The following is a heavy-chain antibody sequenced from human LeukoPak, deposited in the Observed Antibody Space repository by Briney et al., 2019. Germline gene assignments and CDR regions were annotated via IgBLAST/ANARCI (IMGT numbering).Heavy chain of an antibody. CDR1: GYTLTELS. V-gene: IGHV1-24*01. CDR2: FDPEDGET. CDR3: AGLNESYNYGSGSYSYYYYGMDV. Sequence: GASVKVSCKVSGYTLTELSMHWVRLAPGKGLEWMGGFDPEDGETIYAQKFQGRVTMTEDTSTDTAYMELSSLRSEDTAVYYCAGLNESYNYGSGSYSYYYYGMDVWGKGTTVIVSS. J-gene: IGHJ6*04. D-gene: IGHD3-10*01.